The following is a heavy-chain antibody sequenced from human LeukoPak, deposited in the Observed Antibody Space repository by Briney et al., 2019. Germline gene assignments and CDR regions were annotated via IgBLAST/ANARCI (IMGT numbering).Heavy chain of an antibody. V-gene: IGHV1-2*02. Sequence: ASVKVSCKASGYTFTGYYMHWVRQAPGQGLEWMGWINPNSGGTNYAQKFQGRVTMTRDTSISTAYMELSRLRSDDTAVYYCARDPAPNYMVRGVMGFDYWGQGTLVTVSS. CDR3: ARDPAPNYMVRGVMGFDY. CDR1: GYTFTGYY. J-gene: IGHJ4*02. CDR2: INPNSGGT. D-gene: IGHD3-10*01.